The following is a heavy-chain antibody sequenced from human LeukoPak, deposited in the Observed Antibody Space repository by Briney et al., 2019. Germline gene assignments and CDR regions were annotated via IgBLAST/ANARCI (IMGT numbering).Heavy chain of an antibody. CDR3: ARGLLSVRYSSGWYSPRVPFDY. J-gene: IGHJ4*02. CDR2: INHSGST. D-gene: IGHD6-19*01. Sequence: LETLSLTCAVYGGYFSGYYWSWIRQPPGKGLEWIGEINHSGSTNYNPSLKSRVTISVDTSKNQLSLKLSSVTAADTAVYYCARGLLSVRYSSGWYSPRVPFDYSGQGTLATVSS. CDR1: GGYFSGYY. V-gene: IGHV4-34*01.